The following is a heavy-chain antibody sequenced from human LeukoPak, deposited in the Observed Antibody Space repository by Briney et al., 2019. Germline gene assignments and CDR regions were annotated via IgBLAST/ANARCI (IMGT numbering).Heavy chain of an antibody. Sequence: GGSLRLSCAASGFTFSSYWMSWVRQAPGKGLEWVANIKQDGSEKYYVESVKGRFTISKDNAKNTVYLQMNNLRAEDTAVYYCVSFYETYWGRGTLVTVSS. V-gene: IGHV3-7*01. CDR2: IKQDGSEK. J-gene: IGHJ4*02. CDR3: VSFYETY. D-gene: IGHD2-2*01. CDR1: GFTFSSYW.